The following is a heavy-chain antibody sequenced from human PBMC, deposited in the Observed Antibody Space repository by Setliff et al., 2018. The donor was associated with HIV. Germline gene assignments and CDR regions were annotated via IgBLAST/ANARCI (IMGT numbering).Heavy chain of an antibody. CDR1: GFTFIGYV. CDR3: ASSDYGDHAHFDY. V-gene: IGHV1-3*01. CDR2: INAANGNI. Sequence: ASVKVSCKASGFTFIGYVFHWVRQAPGQRFEWMGWINAANGNIKYSQKFQDRLTITRDTSASTAYSELTSLRSEDTAVYFCASSDYGDHAHFDYWGQGTLVTVSS. D-gene: IGHD4-17*01. J-gene: IGHJ4*02.